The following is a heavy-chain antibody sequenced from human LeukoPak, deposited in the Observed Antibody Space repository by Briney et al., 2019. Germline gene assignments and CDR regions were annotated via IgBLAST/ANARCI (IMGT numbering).Heavy chain of an antibody. J-gene: IGHJ6*02. CDR2: ISGSGGST. D-gene: IGHD6-19*01. Sequence: GGSLRLSCAASGFTFSSYAMSWVRQAPGKGLEWVSAISGSGGSTYYADSVKGRFTISRDNSKNTLYLQMNSLRAEDTAVYYCAKEVLAVAGSFSPDYYYGMDVWGQGTTVTVS. V-gene: IGHV3-23*01. CDR3: AKEVLAVAGSFSPDYYYGMDV. CDR1: GFTFSSYA.